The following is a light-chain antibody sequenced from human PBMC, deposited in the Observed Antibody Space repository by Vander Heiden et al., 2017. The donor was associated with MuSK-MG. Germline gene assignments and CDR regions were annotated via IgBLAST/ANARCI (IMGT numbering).Light chain of an antibody. CDR2: WAS. V-gene: IGKV4-1*01. CDR3: QQDDNTPYT. CDR1: QSVLYSSNNKNY. J-gene: IGKJ2*01. Sequence: DIVMTQSQDSLAVSLGERATINCKSSQSVLYSSNNKNYLAWYQQKPGQPPKLLIYWASTRESGVPDRFSGSGSVTDFTLTISSLQAEDVAVYYCQQDDNTPYTFGQGTKLEIK.